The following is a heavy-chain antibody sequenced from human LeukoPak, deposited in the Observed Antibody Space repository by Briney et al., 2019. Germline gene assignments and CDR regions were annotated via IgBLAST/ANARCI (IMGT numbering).Heavy chain of an antibody. D-gene: IGHD2-2*01. V-gene: IGHV3-21*01. CDR2: ISASSNFI. CDR3: ARPATGYCSSAGCHWDS. CDR1: GFTFSTHS. J-gene: IGHJ4*02. Sequence: GVSLRLSCAASGFTFSTHSMYWVRQAPGKGLEWVSSISASSNFIHYAESVRGRFTISRDNAKNSLYLQMTSLGAQDTAVYYCARPATGYCSSAGCHWDSWGQGTLVTVSS.